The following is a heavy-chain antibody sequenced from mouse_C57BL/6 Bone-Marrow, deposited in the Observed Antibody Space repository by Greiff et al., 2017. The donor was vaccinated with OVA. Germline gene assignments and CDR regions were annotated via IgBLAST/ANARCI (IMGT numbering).Heavy chain of an antibody. CDR1: GYTFTDYE. V-gene: IGHV1-15*01. CDR2: IDPETGGP. Sequence: QVQLKESGAELVRPGASVTLSCKASGYTFTDYEMHWVKQTPVHGLEWIGAIDPETGGPAYNQKFKGKAILTADKSSSTAYMELRSLTSEDSAVYYCTRGYSNYYAMDDWGQGTSVTVSS. CDR3: TRGYSNYYAMDD. D-gene: IGHD2-5*01. J-gene: IGHJ4*01.